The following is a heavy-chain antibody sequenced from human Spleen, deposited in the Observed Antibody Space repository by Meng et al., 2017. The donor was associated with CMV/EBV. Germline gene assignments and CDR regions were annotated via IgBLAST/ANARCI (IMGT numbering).Heavy chain of an antibody. CDR1: GYTFTSYD. CDR3: ARAGLRDYDFWSSYYYDAFDI. J-gene: IGHJ3*02. D-gene: IGHD3-3*01. V-gene: IGHV1-8*01. Sequence: ASVKVSCKASGYTFTSYDINWVRQAPGQGLEWMGLMNPNSGNTGYAQKFQGRVTMTRSTSTSTAYMELSLRSEDTAVYYCARAGLRDYDFWSSYYYDAFDIWGQGTMVTVSS. CDR2: MNPNSGNT.